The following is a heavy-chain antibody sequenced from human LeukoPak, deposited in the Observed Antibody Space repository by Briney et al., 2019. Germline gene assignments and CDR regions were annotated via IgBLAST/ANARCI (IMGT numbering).Heavy chain of an antibody. CDR3: ARDRGITIFGVGHAEGSGY. V-gene: IGHV1-18*01. J-gene: IGHJ4*02. Sequence: ASVKVSCKASGYTFNTYGVIWVRQAPGKGFEWLGWISGQHGKTTYPQKFQDRVRMTTDTSTSTAYMELRSLRSDDTAVYYCARDRGITIFGVGHAEGSGYWGQGTLVTVSS. D-gene: IGHD3-3*01. CDR1: GYTFNTYG. CDR2: ISGQHGKT.